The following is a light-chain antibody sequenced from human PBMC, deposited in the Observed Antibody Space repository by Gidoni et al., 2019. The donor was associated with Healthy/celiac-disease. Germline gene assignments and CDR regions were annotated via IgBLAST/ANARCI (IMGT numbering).Light chain of an antibody. J-gene: IGKJ1*01. V-gene: IGKV3-11*01. CDR2: DAS. Sequence: EIVLTQSPATLSLSPGERATLSCRASKSVSSYLAWYQQKPGQAPRLLIYDASNRATGIPARFSGSGSGTDFTLTISSLEPEDFAVYYCQQRSNWPWTFXQXTKVEIK. CDR3: QQRSNWPWT. CDR1: KSVSSY.